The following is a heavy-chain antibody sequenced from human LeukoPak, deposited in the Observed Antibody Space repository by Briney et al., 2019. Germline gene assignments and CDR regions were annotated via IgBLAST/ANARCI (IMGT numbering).Heavy chain of an antibody. J-gene: IGHJ6*03. V-gene: IGHV1-69*13. Sequence: SVKVSCKASGGTFISDAISWVRQAPGQGLEWMGGIIPIFGTANYAQKFQGRVTITADESTSTAYMELSSLRSEDTAVYYCARAGGGSYHYYYYYYMDVWGKGTTVTVSS. CDR2: IIPIFGTA. CDR3: ARAGGGSYHYYYYYYMDV. CDR1: GGTFISDA. D-gene: IGHD2-15*01.